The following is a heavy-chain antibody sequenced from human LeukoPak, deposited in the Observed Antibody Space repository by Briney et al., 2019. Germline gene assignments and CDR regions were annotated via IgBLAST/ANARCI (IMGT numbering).Heavy chain of an antibody. CDR3: AKGPQWELRSGIDY. CDR2: ISWNSGSI. CDR1: GFTFDDYA. J-gene: IGHJ4*02. Sequence: GGSLRLSCAASGFTFDDYAMHWVRQAPGKGLEWVSGISWNSGSIGYADSVKGRFTISRDNAKNSLYLQMNSLRAEDTALYYCAKGPQWELRSGIDYWGQGTLVTVSS. D-gene: IGHD1-26*01. V-gene: IGHV3-9*01.